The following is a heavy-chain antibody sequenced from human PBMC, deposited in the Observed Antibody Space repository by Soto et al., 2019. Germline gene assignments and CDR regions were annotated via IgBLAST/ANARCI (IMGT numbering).Heavy chain of an antibody. Sequence: ASVKVSCKASGFTFTSSAVQWVRQARGQRLEWIGWIVVGSGNTNYAQKFQERVTITRDMSTSTAYMELSSLRSEDTAVYYCAAPSSGVYYDILTGLDYWGQGTLVTVSS. D-gene: IGHD3-9*01. V-gene: IGHV1-58*01. J-gene: IGHJ4*02. CDR1: GFTFTSSA. CDR2: IVVGSGNT. CDR3: AAPSSGVYYDILTGLDY.